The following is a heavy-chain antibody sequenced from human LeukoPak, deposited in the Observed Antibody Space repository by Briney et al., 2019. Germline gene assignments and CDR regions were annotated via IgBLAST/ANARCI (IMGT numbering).Heavy chain of an antibody. D-gene: IGHD6-19*01. V-gene: IGHV1-2*02. CDR3: ARVARRYSSLWFDP. Sequence: ASVKVSCKASGYTFTGYYMHWVQQAPGQGLEWMGWINPNSGGTNYAQKFQGRVTMTRDTSISTAYMELSRLRSDDTAVYYCARVARRYSSLWFDPWGQGTLVTVSS. CDR1: GYTFTGYY. J-gene: IGHJ5*02. CDR2: INPNSGGT.